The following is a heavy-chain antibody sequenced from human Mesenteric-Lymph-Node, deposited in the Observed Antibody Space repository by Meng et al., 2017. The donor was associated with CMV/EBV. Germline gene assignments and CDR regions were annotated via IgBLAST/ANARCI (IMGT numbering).Heavy chain of an antibody. CDR1: GFTFSTYG. CDR2: IWYDGSNK. Sequence: GESLKISCVASGFTFSTYGFHWVRQAPGKGLEWVAVIWYDGSNKYYADSVKGRFTISRDNSKNTLYLQMNSLRAEDTAVYYCAKDRGWSGPYYYYGMDVWGQGTTVTVSS. J-gene: IGHJ6*02. CDR3: AKDRGWSGPYYYYGMDV. D-gene: IGHD3-3*01. V-gene: IGHV3-33*06.